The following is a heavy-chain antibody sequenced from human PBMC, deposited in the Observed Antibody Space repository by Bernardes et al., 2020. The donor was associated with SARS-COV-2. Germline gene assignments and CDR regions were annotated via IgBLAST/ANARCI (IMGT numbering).Heavy chain of an antibody. J-gene: IGHJ4*02. V-gene: IGHV3-64*01. CDR1: GFTFSKYA. D-gene: IGHD2-15*01. CDR3: VSGGRTSPLDY. CDR2: ISSNGGST. Sequence: GWSLRLSCAASGFTFSKYATHWVRQAPGKGLEYVSGISSNGGSTYYGNSVRGRFTISRDNSNNTLYLQMGSLRPEDMAVYYCVSGGRTSPLDYWSQVTLVIVSS.